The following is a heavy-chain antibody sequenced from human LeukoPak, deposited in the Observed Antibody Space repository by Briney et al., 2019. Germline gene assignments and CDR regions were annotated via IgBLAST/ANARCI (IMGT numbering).Heavy chain of an antibody. V-gene: IGHV3-15*01. D-gene: IGHD3-10*01. CDR3: TTESWWFGPGAAFDI. Sequence: PGGSLRLSCAASGFTVSSNYMSWVRQAPGKGLEWVGRIKSKTDGGTTDYAAPVKGRFTISRDDSKNTLYLQMNSLKTEDTAVYYCTTESWWFGPGAAFDIWGQGTMVTVSS. CDR1: GFTVSSNY. J-gene: IGHJ3*02. CDR2: IKSKTDGGTT.